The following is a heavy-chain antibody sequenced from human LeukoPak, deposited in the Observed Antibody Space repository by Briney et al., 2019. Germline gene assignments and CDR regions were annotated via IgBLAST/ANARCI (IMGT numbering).Heavy chain of an antibody. CDR3: ARDCRWDGYNRCAFDI. Sequence: PGGSLRLSCAASGFTFSSYSMNWVRQAPGKGLEWVSSISSSSSYIYYADSVKGRFTISRDNAKNSLYLQMNSLRAEDTAVYYCARDCRWDGYNRCAFDIWGQGTMVTVSS. J-gene: IGHJ3*02. V-gene: IGHV3-21*01. CDR1: GFTFSSYS. D-gene: IGHD5-24*01. CDR2: ISSSSSYI.